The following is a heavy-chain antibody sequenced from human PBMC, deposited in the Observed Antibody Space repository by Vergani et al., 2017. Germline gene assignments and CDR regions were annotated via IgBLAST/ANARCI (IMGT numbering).Heavy chain of an antibody. D-gene: IGHD4-17*01. J-gene: IGHJ4*02. V-gene: IGHV5-51*01. Sequence: EVQLVQSGAEVKKPGESLKISCKGSGYSFTSYWIGWVRQMPGKGLEWMGIIYTGDSDTRYSPSFQGQVTLSADKSISTAYLQWRSLKASDTAMYYCARRPLSTVTTIWYFDYWGQGTLVTVSS. CDR1: GYSFTSYW. CDR3: ARRPLSTVTTIWYFDY. CDR2: IYTGDSDT.